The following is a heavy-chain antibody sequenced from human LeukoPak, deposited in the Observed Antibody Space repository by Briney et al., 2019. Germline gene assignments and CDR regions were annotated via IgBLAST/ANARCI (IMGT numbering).Heavy chain of an antibody. CDR1: GFTFSNAW. CDR2: IKSKTDGGTT. D-gene: IGHD3-22*01. CDR3: TTDPEYYDSSGYYYGLDDY. J-gene: IGHJ4*02. V-gene: IGHV3-15*01. Sequence: GGSLRLSCAASGFTFSNAWMSWVRQAPGKGLEWVGRIKSKTDGGTTDYAAPVKGRFTISRDDSKNTLYLQMNSLKTEDTAVCYCTTDPEYYDSSGYYYGLDDYWGQGTLVTVSS.